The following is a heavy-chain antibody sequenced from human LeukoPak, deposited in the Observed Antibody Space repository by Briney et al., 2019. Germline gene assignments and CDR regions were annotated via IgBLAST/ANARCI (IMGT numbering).Heavy chain of an antibody. Sequence: SETQSLTCAVYGGSFSGYYWSWIRQPPGKGLEWIGEINHSGSTNYNPSLKSRVTISVDTSKNQFSLKLSSVTAADTAVYYCARDSGWLGSYYYGMDVWGQGTTVTVSS. CDR2: INHSGST. J-gene: IGHJ6*02. V-gene: IGHV4-34*01. CDR1: GGSFSGYY. D-gene: IGHD6-19*01. CDR3: ARDSGWLGSYYYGMDV.